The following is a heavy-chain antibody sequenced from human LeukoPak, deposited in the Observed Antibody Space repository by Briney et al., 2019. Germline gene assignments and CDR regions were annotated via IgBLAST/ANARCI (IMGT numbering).Heavy chain of an antibody. V-gene: IGHV3-23*01. CDR2: LSGSGDIT. J-gene: IGHJ4*02. CDR1: GFTFSSYD. D-gene: IGHD2-15*01. Sequence: GGSLRLSCAASGFTFSSYDMSWVRQAPGKGLEWVSALSGSGDITYSAESVRGRSTISRDNSKNTLYLQMNSLRADDTALYYCSKVQVSATWSFAYWGQGTLVTVSS. CDR3: SKVQVSATWSFAY.